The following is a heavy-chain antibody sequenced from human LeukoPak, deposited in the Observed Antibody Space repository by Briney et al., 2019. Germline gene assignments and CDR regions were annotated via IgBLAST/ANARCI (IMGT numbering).Heavy chain of an antibody. D-gene: IGHD2-15*01. CDR3: ARGGGYCSGGTCYGRALSDY. V-gene: IGHV1-2*02. CDR1: GYTFTDYY. CDR2: INPNSGGT. Sequence: GASVKVSRNASGYTFTDYYIHWVRQAPGQGLEWMGWINPNSGGTNYAQKLQGRVTMTRDTSITTTYMELSRLRSDDTAVYYCARGGGYCSGGTCYGRALSDYWGQGTLVTVSS. J-gene: IGHJ4*02.